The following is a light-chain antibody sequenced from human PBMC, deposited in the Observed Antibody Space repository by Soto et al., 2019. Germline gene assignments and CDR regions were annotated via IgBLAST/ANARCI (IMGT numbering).Light chain of an antibody. CDR3: QQYNDWPSNT. V-gene: IGKV3-15*01. J-gene: IGKJ2*01. CDR2: GAS. CDR1: QSVSTN. Sequence: EIEMTQSPATLPVSPGERVTLSCRASQSVSTNLAWYQQKPGQAPRLLIYGASTRAPGFPARFTGSGSGTEFTLTIRSLQSEDFAVYYCQQYNDWPSNTFGQGTKLEIK.